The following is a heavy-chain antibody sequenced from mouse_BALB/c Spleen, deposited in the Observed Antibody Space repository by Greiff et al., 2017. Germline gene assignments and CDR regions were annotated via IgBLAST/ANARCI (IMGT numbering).Heavy chain of an antibody. Sequence: VQLKESGPGLVKPSQSLSLTCTVTGYSITSDYAWNWIRQFPGNKLEWMGYISYSGSTSYNPSLKSRISITRDTSKNQFFLQLNSVTTEDTATYYCARALLLRSYAMDYWGQGTSVTVSS. CDR2: ISYSGST. V-gene: IGHV3-2*02. CDR1: GYSITSDYA. CDR3: ARALLLRSYAMDY. D-gene: IGHD1-1*01. J-gene: IGHJ4*01.